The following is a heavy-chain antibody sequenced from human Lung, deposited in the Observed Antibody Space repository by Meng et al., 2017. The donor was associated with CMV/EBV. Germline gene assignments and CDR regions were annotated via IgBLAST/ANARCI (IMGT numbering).Heavy chain of an antibody. Sequence: GGSXRLXCAASGFTFSSYGMHWVRQAPGKGLEWVAVISYDGSNKYYADSVKGRFTISRDNSKNTLYLQMNSLRAEDTAVYYCARERGMGGSYFGLDYWGQGXLVTVSS. V-gene: IGHV3-30*19. CDR2: ISYDGSNK. CDR1: GFTFSSYG. J-gene: IGHJ4*02. CDR3: ARERGMGGSYFGLDY. D-gene: IGHD1-26*01.